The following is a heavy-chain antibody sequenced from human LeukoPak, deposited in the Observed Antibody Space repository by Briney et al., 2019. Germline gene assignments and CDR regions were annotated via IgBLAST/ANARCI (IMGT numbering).Heavy chain of an antibody. D-gene: IGHD3-22*01. CDR2: IYYSGST. CDR1: GGSISRGGYS. V-gene: IGHV4-31*03. Sequence: SQTLSLTCTVSGGSISRGGYSWSWIRQHPGKGLEWIGYIYYSGSTYYNPSLKSRVTISVDTSKNQFSLKLSSVTAADTAVYYCARDASSGINWFDPWGQGTLVTVTS. J-gene: IGHJ5*02. CDR3: ARDASSGINWFDP.